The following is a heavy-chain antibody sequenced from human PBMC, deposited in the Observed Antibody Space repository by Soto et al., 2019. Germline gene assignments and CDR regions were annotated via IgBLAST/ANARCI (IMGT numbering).Heavy chain of an antibody. D-gene: IGHD3-3*01. V-gene: IGHV1-18*01. CDR1: GYTFTSYG. CDR2: ISAYNGNT. Sequence: ASVKVSCKASGYTFTSYGISWVRQAPGQGLEWMGWISAYNGNTNYAQKIQGRVTMTTDTSTSTASMELRSLRSDDTAVYYCARGGSYDFWSGYYIGYFDYWGQGTLGTSPQ. J-gene: IGHJ4*02. CDR3: ARGGSYDFWSGYYIGYFDY.